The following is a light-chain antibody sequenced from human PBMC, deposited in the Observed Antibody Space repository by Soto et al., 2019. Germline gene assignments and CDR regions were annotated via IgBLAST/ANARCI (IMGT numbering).Light chain of an antibody. V-gene: IGLV2-8*01. Sequence: QSVLTQPPSASGSPGQSVTISCTGTSSDVGGYEFVSWYQQHPAKAPKLMIYEVTKRPSGVPDRFSGSKSGNTASLTVSGLQAEDEADYYCSSYAGRNTVLFGGGTKLTVL. CDR3: SSYAGRNTVL. CDR1: SSDVGGYEF. CDR2: EVT. J-gene: IGLJ2*01.